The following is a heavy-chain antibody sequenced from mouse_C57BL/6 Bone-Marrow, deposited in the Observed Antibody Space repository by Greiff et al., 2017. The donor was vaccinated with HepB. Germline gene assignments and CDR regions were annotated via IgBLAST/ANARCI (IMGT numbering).Heavy chain of an antibody. D-gene: IGHD1-1*01. CDR3: AREDSYYYGSRDY. Sequence: EVHLVESGGGLVKPGGSLKLSCAASGFTFSSYAMSWVRQTPEKRLEWVATISDGGSYTYYPDNVKGRFTISRDNAKNNLYLQMSHLKSEDTAMYYCAREDSYYYGSRDYWGQGTTLTVSS. J-gene: IGHJ2*01. V-gene: IGHV5-4*01. CDR1: GFTFSSYA. CDR2: ISDGGSYT.